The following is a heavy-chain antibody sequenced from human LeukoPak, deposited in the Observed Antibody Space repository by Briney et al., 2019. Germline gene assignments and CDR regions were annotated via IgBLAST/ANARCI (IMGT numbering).Heavy chain of an antibody. CDR3: ARALRALVRGVPRTTWFHP. CDR1: GGSFSGYY. J-gene: IGHJ5*02. V-gene: IGHV4-34*01. Sequence: SETLSLTCAVFGGSFSGYYWTWVRQAPGEGLEWIGEINESGTTNYNASLNNRVTILVDTSKNQFSLKLTSLTAADAAVFYCARALRALVRGVPRTTWFHPWGQGTLVTVSS. CDR2: INESGTT. D-gene: IGHD3-10*01.